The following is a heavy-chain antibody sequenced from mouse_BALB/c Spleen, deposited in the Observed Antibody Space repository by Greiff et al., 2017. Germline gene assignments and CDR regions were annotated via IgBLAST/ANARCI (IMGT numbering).Heavy chain of an antibody. Sequence: QVQLQQPGAELVKPGASVKLSCKASGYTFTSYWMHWVKQRPGQGLEWIGYINPSSGYTEYNQKFKDKTTLTADKSSSTAYMQLSSLTSEDSAVYYCARNGYWVAYWGQGTLVTVSA. CDR3: ARNGYWVAY. V-gene: IGHV1S81*02. CDR2: INPSSGYT. D-gene: IGHD2-2*01. J-gene: IGHJ3*01. CDR1: GYTFTSYW.